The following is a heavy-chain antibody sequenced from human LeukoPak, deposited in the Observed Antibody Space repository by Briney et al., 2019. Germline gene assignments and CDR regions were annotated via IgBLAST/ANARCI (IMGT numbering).Heavy chain of an antibody. J-gene: IGHJ4*02. D-gene: IGHD2-15*01. CDR2: IYTDGST. Sequence: SETLSLTCTVSGGSTSNSFWGWIRRPAGKGLEWIGRIYTDGSTNSNPSLRSRLTMSLDTSKNQFSLKLTSVTAAGTAVYFCARAPSGCGGTCAFDYWGQGTLVTVSS. CDR1: GGSTSNSF. V-gene: IGHV4-4*07. CDR3: ARAPSGCGGTCAFDY.